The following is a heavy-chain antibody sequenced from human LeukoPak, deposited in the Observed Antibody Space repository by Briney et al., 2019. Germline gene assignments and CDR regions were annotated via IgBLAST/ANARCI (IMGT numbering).Heavy chain of an antibody. CDR3: ARTTLAAAGMGSAFDI. D-gene: IGHD6-13*01. CDR2: ISSSSSYI. Sequence: GGSLRLSCAASGFTFSSYSMNWVRQAPGKGLEWVSSISSSSSYIYYADSVKGRFTISRDNAKNSLYLQMNSLRAEDTAVYYCARTTLAAAGMGSAFDIWGQGTMVTVSS. V-gene: IGHV3-21*01. CDR1: GFTFSSYS. J-gene: IGHJ3*02.